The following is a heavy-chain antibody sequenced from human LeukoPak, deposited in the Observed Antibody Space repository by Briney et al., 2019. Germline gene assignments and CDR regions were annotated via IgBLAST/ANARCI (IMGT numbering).Heavy chain of an antibody. J-gene: IGHJ4*02. CDR1: GGSISSGNYH. V-gene: IGHV4-39*07. CDR3: TRVRQGSQSDY. Sequence: PSETLSLTCTVSGGSISSGNYHWAWIRQPPGKGLECIGSIHHSGNAYYNSSLESRVSISVDMSKNQFSLRLRSVTAADTAVYYCTRVRQGSQSDYWGQGTLVTVSS. CDR2: IHHSGNA.